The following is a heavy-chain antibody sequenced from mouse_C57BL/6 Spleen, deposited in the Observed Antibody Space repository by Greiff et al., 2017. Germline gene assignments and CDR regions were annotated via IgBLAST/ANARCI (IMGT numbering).Heavy chain of an antibody. CDR1: GFTFSDYG. V-gene: IGHV5-17*01. Sequence: DVMLVESGGGLVKPGGSLKLSCAASGFTFSDYGMHWVRQAPEKGLEWVAYISSGSSTIYYADTVKGRFTISRDNAKNTLFLQMTSLRSEDTAMYYCARDYYGSIAWYFDVWGTGTTVTVSS. CDR2: ISSGSSTI. D-gene: IGHD1-1*01. J-gene: IGHJ1*03. CDR3: ARDYYGSIAWYFDV.